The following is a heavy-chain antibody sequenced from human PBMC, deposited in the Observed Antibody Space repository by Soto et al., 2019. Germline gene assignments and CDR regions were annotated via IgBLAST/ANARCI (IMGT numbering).Heavy chain of an antibody. V-gene: IGHV3-30-3*01. CDR2: MSYDGSNK. J-gene: IGHJ4*02. CDR1: GFTFRTYA. Sequence: GGSLRLSCAASGFTFRTYAMHWVRRAPGKGLEWVAVMSYDGSNKDYYADSVKGRFTISRDNSNNTLYLHMNSLRADDTAVYYCARGRGSSWYSLFDYWGQGTLVTVSS. D-gene: IGHD6-13*01. CDR3: ARGRGSSWYSLFDY.